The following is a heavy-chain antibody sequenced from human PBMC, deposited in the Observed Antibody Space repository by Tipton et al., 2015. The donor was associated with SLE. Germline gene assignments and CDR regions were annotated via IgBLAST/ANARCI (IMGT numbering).Heavy chain of an antibody. D-gene: IGHD2-15*01. CDR3: ARQVTNRWHVVWFDP. CDR2: IHHDTGTT. CDR1: GGSIGSLPW. Sequence: TLSLTCAVSGGSIGSLPWWSWVRQPPGKGLEWIGEIHHDTGTTNYNPSLKSRVTIYVDTSKNQFSRKLSSVTAADTAVYYCARQVTNRWHVVWFDPWGQGTLVTVSS. V-gene: IGHV4-4*02. J-gene: IGHJ5*02.